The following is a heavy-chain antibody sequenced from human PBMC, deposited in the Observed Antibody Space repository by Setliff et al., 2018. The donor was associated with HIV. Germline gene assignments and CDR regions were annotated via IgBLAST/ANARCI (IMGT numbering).Heavy chain of an antibody. CDR1: GLTFSRYG. V-gene: IGHV3-21*04. CDR2: ISASATYI. CDR3: ARDVAVASFFNY. Sequence: GGSLRLSCAVSGLTFSRYGFHWVRQTPGKGLEWVSSISASATYIYYADSVKGRFTISRDNAENSLYLQMSSLRAEDTAVYYCARDVAVASFFNYWGQGTLVTVSS. J-gene: IGHJ4*02. D-gene: IGHD6-19*01.